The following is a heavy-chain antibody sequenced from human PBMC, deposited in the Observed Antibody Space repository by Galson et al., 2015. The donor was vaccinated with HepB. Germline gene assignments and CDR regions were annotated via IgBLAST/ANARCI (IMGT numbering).Heavy chain of an antibody. CDR2: ISYDGSNK. Sequence: SLRLSCAASGFTFSSYAMHWVRQAPGKGLEWVAVISYDGSNKYYADSVKGRFTISRDNSKNTLYLQMNSLRAEDTAVYYCASGDCSSTSCSDTFDYWGQGTLVTVSS. CDR3: ASGDCSSTSCSDTFDY. D-gene: IGHD2-2*03. CDR1: GFTFSSYA. J-gene: IGHJ4*02. V-gene: IGHV3-30-3*01.